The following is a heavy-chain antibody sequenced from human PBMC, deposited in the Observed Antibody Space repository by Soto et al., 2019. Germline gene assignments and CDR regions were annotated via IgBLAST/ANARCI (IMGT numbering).Heavy chain of an antibody. D-gene: IGHD5-12*01. Sequence: SETLSLTCAVYGGAFSAYYWTLTRQPPFKGLEWIGEIDHSGSARYNSSLESRVTISVDTSKNQFSLKLNSVTAADTAVYYCARAVSGYTGYDYNWFDPWGQGTLVTVSS. CDR1: GGAFSAYY. CDR2: IDHSGSA. V-gene: IGHV4-34*01. J-gene: IGHJ5*02. CDR3: ARAVSGYTGYDYNWFDP.